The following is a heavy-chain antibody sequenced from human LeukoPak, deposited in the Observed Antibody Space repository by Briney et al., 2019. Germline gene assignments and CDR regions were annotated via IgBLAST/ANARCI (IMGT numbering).Heavy chain of an antibody. Sequence: ASVKVSCRASGYTFTNYGITWVRQAPGQGLEWMGWISAYNGDTNYAQRFQGRITMTTDTSTTTAYMELRSLRSDDTAVYYCATLGDVLRLFPLISLDGMDVWGQGTTVTVSS. V-gene: IGHV1-18*01. J-gene: IGHJ6*02. CDR1: GYTFTNYG. D-gene: IGHD3-3*01. CDR2: ISAYNGDT. CDR3: ATLGDVLRLFPLISLDGMDV.